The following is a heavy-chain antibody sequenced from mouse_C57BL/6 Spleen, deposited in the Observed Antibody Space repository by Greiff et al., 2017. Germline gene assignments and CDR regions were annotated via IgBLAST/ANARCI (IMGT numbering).Heavy chain of an antibody. J-gene: IGHJ1*03. V-gene: IGHV10-3*01. CDR1: GFTFNTYA. Sequence: EVQRVESGGGLVQPKGSLKLSCAASGFTFNTYAMHWVRQAPGKGLEWVARIRSKSSNYATYYADSVKDRFTISRDDSQSMLYLQMNNLKTEDTAMYCCVRDGSSYWYFDVWGTGTTVTVSS. CDR2: IRSKSSNYAT. D-gene: IGHD1-1*01. CDR3: VRDGSSYWYFDV.